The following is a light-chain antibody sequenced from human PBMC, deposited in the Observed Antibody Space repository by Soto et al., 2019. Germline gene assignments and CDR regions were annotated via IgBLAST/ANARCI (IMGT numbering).Light chain of an antibody. CDR1: RSNIGANYD. CDR2: RND. Sequence: QSVLTQPPSVSGAPGQSVTISCTGSRSNIGANYDVHWYQQLPGTAPKLLIYRNDQRPSGVPDRFSGSKSGTSASLAISGLRSDDEADYYCAAWDDSLSAVVFGGGTKLTVL. J-gene: IGLJ2*01. CDR3: AAWDDSLSAVV. V-gene: IGLV1-47*01.